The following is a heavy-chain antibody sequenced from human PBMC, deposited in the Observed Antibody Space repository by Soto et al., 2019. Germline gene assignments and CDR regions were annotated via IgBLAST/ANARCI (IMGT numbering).Heavy chain of an antibody. V-gene: IGHV4-61*03. J-gene: IGHJ6*02. CDR1: GGSVSSGSYY. D-gene: IGHD3-9*01. CDR2: IYYSGST. Sequence: PSETLSLTCTVSGGSVSSGSYYWSWIRQPPGKGLEWIGYIYYSGSTYYNPSLKSRVTISVDTSKNHFSLKLSSVTAADTAVYYCARDLRDFLTGYLYGMDVWGQGTTVTVSS. CDR3: ARDLRDFLTGYLYGMDV.